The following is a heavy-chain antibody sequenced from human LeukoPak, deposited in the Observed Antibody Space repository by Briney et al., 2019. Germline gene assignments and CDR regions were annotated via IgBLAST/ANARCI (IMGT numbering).Heavy chain of an antibody. CDR2: ISAYNGNT. V-gene: IGHV1-18*01. J-gene: IGHJ6*02. Sequence: GAAVKVSCKASGYTFTSYGISWVRQAPGQGLEWMGWISAYNGNTNYAQKLQGRGTMTTDTSTSTAYMELRSLRSDDTAVYYCARDPPRIVVVVAATNYYGMDVWGQGTTVTVSS. D-gene: IGHD2-15*01. CDR1: GYTFTSYG. CDR3: ARDPPRIVVVVAATNYYGMDV.